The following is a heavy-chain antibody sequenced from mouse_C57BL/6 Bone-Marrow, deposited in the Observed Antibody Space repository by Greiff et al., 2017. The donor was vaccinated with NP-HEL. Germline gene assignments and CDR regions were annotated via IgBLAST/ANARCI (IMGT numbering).Heavy chain of an antibody. J-gene: IGHJ3*01. V-gene: IGHV1-26*01. CDR1: GYTFTDYY. CDR3: ARVSYSYSWLGAWFAY. CDR2: INPNNGGT. Sequence: EVQLQQSGPELVKPGASVKISCKASGYTFTDYYMNWVKQSHGKSLEWIGDINPNNGGTSYNQKFKGKATLTVDKSSSTAYMELRSLTSEDSAVYYCARVSYSYSWLGAWFAYWGQGTLVTVSA. D-gene: IGHD2-2*01.